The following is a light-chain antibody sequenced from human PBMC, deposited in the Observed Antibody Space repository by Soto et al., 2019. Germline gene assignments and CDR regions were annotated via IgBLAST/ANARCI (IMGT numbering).Light chain of an antibody. CDR1: QSVSSN. J-gene: IGKJ1*01. Sequence: EIVMTQSPATLSVSPGERATLSCRASQSVSSNLAWYQQKPGQAPRLLIYGASTRATGIPARFSGSGSGTEFTLTISSLQSEDFAVCYCQQYNNWPKTCGQGTKVDSK. CDR2: GAS. V-gene: IGKV3-15*01. CDR3: QQYNNWPKT.